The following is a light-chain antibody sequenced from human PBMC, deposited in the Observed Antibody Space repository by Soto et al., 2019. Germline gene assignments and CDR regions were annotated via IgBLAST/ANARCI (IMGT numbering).Light chain of an antibody. CDR2: DAS. Sequence: DMQMTQSPSTLSASVGDRVTITCRASQNINRWLAWYQQRPGKAPKLLMYDASTLESGVPSRFSGSGSGTAFTLTISSLQPDDSATYYCQKYNSFFGQGTKLEIK. CDR1: QNINRW. J-gene: IGKJ2*01. CDR3: QKYNSF. V-gene: IGKV1-5*01.